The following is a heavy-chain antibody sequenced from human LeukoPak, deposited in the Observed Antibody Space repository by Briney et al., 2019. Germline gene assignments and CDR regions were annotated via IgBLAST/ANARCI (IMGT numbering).Heavy chain of an antibody. V-gene: IGHV1-46*01. J-gene: IGHJ4*02. Sequence: ASAKVSCKASGYSFTTYYMHWMRQAPGQGLEWMGTMNPRGGSTNCAQKFQGRVTMIRDPSTSTVYMELSSLRFEDTAVYYCARVDDYGGNSVGYWGQGTLVTVSS. CDR1: GYSFTTYY. D-gene: IGHD4-23*01. CDR2: MNPRGGST. CDR3: ARVDDYGGNSVGY.